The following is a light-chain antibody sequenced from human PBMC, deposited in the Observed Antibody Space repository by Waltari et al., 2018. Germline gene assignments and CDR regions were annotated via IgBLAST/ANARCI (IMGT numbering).Light chain of an antibody. CDR2: DNK. Sequence: QSVLTQPPSVSAAPGQMVTISCSGSSPNIGKNYVSWYQQIPGTTPKLLIYDNKKLPAGIPDRFYGSKSGTSATRGITGLQTGDEADYYCGTWDSSLNHGRVFGGGTKLTVL. J-gene: IGLJ3*02. CDR3: GTWDSSLNHGRV. V-gene: IGLV1-51*01. CDR1: SPNIGKNY.